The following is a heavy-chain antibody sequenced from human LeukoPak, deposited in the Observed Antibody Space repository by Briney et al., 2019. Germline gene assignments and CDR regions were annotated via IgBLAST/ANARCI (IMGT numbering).Heavy chain of an antibody. V-gene: IGHV3-30*02. J-gene: IGHJ4*02. CDR3: AKDRGYNYGFGY. Sequence: HPGGSLRLSCAASGFTFSNYGMHWVRQAPGKGLEWVAFIRYDGSNKYYADSVKGRFTISRDNSKNTLFLQMNSLRAEDTAVYYCAKDRGYNYGFGYWGQGTLVTVSS. D-gene: IGHD5-18*01. CDR2: IRYDGSNK. CDR1: GFTFSNYG.